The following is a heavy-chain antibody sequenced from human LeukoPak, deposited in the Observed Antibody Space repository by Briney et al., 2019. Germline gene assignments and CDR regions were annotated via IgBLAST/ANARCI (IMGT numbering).Heavy chain of an antibody. Sequence: GGSLRLSCAASGFTFDDYAMHWVRQAPGKGLEWVSLISWDGGSTYYADSVKGRFTISRDNSKNSLYLQMNSLRAEDTALYYCAKEGVYSGSSAHAFDIWGQGTMVTVSS. CDR1: GFTFDDYA. CDR3: AKEGVYSGSSAHAFDI. J-gene: IGHJ3*02. D-gene: IGHD1-26*01. V-gene: IGHV3-43D*03. CDR2: ISWDGGST.